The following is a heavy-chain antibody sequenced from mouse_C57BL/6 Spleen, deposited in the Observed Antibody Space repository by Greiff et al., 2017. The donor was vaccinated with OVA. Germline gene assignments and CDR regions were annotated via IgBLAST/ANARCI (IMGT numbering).Heavy chain of an antibody. J-gene: IGHJ2*01. CDR3: ARLYENFDY. CDR2: IYPSDSAT. V-gene: IGHV1-61*01. CDR1: GYTFTSYW. D-gene: IGHD2-12*01. Sequence: VQLQQPGAELVRPGSSVKLSCKASGYTFTSYWMDWVKQRPGQGLEWIGNIYPSDSATHYNQKFKDKATLTVDKSSSTAYMQLSSLTSEVSAVYYCARLYENFDYWGQGTTLTVSA.